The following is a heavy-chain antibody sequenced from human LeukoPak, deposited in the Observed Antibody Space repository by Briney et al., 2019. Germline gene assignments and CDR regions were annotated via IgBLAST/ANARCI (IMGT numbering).Heavy chain of an antibody. CDR3: ARGGDSNPCDY. CDR2: ISAYNGNT. V-gene: IGHV1-18*01. Sequence: ASVKVSCKASGYTFTSYGITWVRQAPGQGLEWMGWISAYNGNTIYAQNLQGRITVTTDTSTNTAYMELGSLRSDDTAVYYCARGGDSNPCDYWGQGTLVTVSS. J-gene: IGHJ4*02. D-gene: IGHD2-21*02. CDR1: GYTFTSYG.